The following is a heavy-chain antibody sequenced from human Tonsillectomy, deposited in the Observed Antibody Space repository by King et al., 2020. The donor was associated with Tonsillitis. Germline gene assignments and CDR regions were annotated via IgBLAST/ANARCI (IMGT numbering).Heavy chain of an antibody. Sequence: VQLVESGAAVKKPGSSVTVSCKASGGTFSSFAISWVRQAPGQGLEWMGRIIPILGIANYAQKFQGRVTITADNSTSTAYMELSSLSTDDTAVYYCARGGFGVAGSAAFDIWGQGTMVTVSS. CDR2: IIPILGIA. J-gene: IGHJ3*02. D-gene: IGHD6-19*01. CDR3: ARGGFGVAGSAAFDI. V-gene: IGHV1-69*09. CDR1: GGTFSSFA.